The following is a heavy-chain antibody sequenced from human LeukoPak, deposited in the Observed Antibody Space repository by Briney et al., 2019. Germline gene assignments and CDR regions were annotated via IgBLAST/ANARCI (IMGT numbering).Heavy chain of an antibody. J-gene: IGHJ3*02. CDR3: ASLAGGNSESSDAFDI. CDR2: INPNSGGT. V-gene: IGHV1-2*02. Sequence: ASVKVSCKASGYTFTGYYMHWVRQAPGQGLEWMGWINPNSGGTNYAQKFQGRVTMTRDTSTSTVYMELSSLRSEDTAVYYCASLAGGNSESSDAFDIWGQGTMVTVSS. CDR1: GYTFTGYY. D-gene: IGHD4-23*01.